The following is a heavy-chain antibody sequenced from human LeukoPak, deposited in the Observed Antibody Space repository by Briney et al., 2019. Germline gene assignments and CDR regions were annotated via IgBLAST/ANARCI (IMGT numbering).Heavy chain of an antibody. V-gene: IGHV3-21*01. CDR2: ISSTSSSYI. CDR1: GFTFMTYS. CDR3: ARVLGVTGNYYYYMDV. Sequence: GGSLRLSCAASGFTFMTYSMNWVRQAPGRGLEWVSSISSTSSSYIYYADSVKGRFTISRDNAKNSLYLQMNSLRAEDTAVYYCARVLGVTGNYYYYMDVWGKGTTITISS. D-gene: IGHD2-21*02. J-gene: IGHJ6*03.